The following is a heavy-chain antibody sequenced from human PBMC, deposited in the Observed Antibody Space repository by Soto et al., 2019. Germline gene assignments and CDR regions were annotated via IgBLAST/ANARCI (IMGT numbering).Heavy chain of an antibody. CDR2: IWYDGSNK. J-gene: IGHJ4*02. CDR1: GFTFSNYG. D-gene: IGHD3-10*01. V-gene: IGHV3-33*01. Sequence: QVQLVESGGGVVQPGRSLRLSCASSGFTFSNYGMHWVRQAPGKGPEWVAVIWYDGSNKYYADSVKGRFTISRDNSKNTLCLQINSLRAEDTAVYYCASALETGDYWGQGTLVTVSS. CDR3: ASALETGDY.